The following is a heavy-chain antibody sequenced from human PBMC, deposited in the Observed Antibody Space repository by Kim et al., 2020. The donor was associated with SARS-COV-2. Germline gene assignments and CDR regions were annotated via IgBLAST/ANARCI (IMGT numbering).Heavy chain of an antibody. V-gene: IGHV7-4-1*02. CDR2: INTNTGNP. D-gene: IGHD3-10*01. CDR3: ARAPNMVRVPSYYYYGMDV. CDR1: GYTFTSYA. Sequence: ASVKVSCKASGYTFTSYAMNWVRQAPGQGLEWMGLINTNTGNPTYAQGFTGRFVFSLDTSVSTVYLQISSLKAEDTAVYYCARAPNMVRVPSYYYYGMDVWGQGTTVTVSS. J-gene: IGHJ6*02.